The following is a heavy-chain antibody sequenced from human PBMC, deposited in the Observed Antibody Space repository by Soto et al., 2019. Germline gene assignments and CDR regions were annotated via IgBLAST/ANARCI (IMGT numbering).Heavy chain of an antibody. CDR3: ARGGLYIAGAGRTFDY. CDR2: ISSNEGST. V-gene: IGHV3-64*01. D-gene: IGHD6-19*01. CDR1: GFTFSSYA. J-gene: IGHJ4*02. Sequence: EVQLVESGGGLVQPGGSLRLSCAASGFTFSSYAMHWVRQAPGKGLEYVSAISSNEGSTYYANSVKGIFTISRDNSKNTLYLQMGSLRTEDMAVYYCARGGLYIAGAGRTFDYGGQGTLVTVSS.